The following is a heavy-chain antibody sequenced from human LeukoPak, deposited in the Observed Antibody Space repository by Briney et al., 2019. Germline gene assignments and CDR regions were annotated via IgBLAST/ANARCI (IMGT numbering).Heavy chain of an antibody. CDR2: IIPILGIA. Sequence: SVKVSCKASGGTFSSYAISWVRQAPGQGLEWMGRIIPILGIANYAQKFQGRVTITADKSTSTAYMELSSLRSEDTAVYYCARDLFCCCQTDSWGEGALVTVSS. CDR1: GGTFSSYA. J-gene: IGHJ4*02. D-gene: IGHD2-15*01. V-gene: IGHV1-69*04. CDR3: ARDLFCCCQTDS.